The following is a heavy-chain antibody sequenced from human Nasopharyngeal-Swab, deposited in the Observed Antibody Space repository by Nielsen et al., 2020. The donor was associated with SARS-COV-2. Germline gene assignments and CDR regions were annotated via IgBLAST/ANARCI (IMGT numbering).Heavy chain of an antibody. CDR3: ATAPAVVVVAATRDYYYYGMDV. V-gene: IGHV1-69*06. Sequence: SVKVSCKASGGTFSSYAISWVRQAPGQGLEWMGGIIPIFGTANYAQKFQGRVTMTEDTSTDTAYTELSSLRSEDTAVYYCATAPAVVVVAATRDYYYYGMDVWGQGTTVTVSS. CDR2: IIPIFGTA. D-gene: IGHD2-15*01. CDR1: GGTFSSYA. J-gene: IGHJ6*02.